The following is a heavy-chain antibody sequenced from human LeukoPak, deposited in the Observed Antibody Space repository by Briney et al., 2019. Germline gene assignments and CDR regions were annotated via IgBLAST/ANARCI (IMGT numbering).Heavy chain of an antibody. D-gene: IGHD6-19*01. J-gene: IGHJ4*02. CDR1: GFTFSTYS. V-gene: IGHV3-48*04. CDR3: ARQQWLDGAYYFDY. Sequence: GGSLRLSCAASGFTFSTYSITWVRQAPGKGLEWVSHISRDSSIIYYADPVKGRFTISRDDAKNSVFLHMNSLRAEDTAVYYCARQQWLDGAYYFDYWGQGTLVTVSS. CDR2: ISRDSSII.